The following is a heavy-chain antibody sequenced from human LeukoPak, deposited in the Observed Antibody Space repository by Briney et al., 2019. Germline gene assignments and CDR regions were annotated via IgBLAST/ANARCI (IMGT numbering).Heavy chain of an antibody. CDR1: GYSISSGFY. D-gene: IGHD3-3*01. J-gene: IGHJ4*02. CDR3: ARHGFWSGYNYVLDY. Sequence: SETLSLTCAVSGYSISSGFYWGWIRQPPGKGLEWIGTIYHSGSTYYNPSLKSRVTISVDTSKNQFSLKLSSVTAPDTAVYYCARHGFWSGYNYVLDYWGQGTLVTVSS. V-gene: IGHV4-38-2*01. CDR2: IYHSGST.